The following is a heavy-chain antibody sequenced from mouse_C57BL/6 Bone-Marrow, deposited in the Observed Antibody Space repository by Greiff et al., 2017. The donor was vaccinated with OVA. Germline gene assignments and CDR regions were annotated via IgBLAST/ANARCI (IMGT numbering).Heavy chain of an antibody. Sequence: QVHVKQSGAELVKPGASVKLSCKASGYTFTEYTIHWVQQRSGQGLEWIGWFYPGSGSIKYNEKFKDKATLTADKSSSTVYMELSRLTSEDSAVYFCARHGSPVYYGSSDYAMDYWGQGTSVTVSS. CDR1: GYTFTEYT. CDR2: FYPGSGSI. J-gene: IGHJ4*01. CDR3: ARHGSPVYYGSSDYAMDY. V-gene: IGHV1-62-2*01. D-gene: IGHD1-1*01.